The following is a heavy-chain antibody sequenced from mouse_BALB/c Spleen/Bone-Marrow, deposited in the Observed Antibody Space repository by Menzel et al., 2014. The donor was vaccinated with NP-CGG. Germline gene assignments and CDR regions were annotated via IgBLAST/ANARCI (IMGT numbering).Heavy chain of an antibody. V-gene: IGHV5-6-5*01. CDR1: GFSLNAYA. D-gene: IGHD2-13*01. CDR3: ARGAVTIDP. J-gene: IGHJ3*01. Sequence: LEESGGRLVTPGTPLTLTCTVSGFSLNAYAMTWVRQAPGKGLEWIGTVNIHGSVSYASWARGRFTISKTSTTVDLQMTSLTTEDTAAYFCARGAVTIDPWGPGTLVTVS. CDR2: VNIHGSV.